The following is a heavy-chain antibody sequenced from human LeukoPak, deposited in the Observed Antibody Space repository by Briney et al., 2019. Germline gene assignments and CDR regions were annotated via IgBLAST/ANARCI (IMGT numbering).Heavy chain of an antibody. CDR3: ARGGAVAGTYYFDY. D-gene: IGHD6-19*01. CDR1: GFTFSSYD. Sequence: GGSLRLSCAASGFTFSSYDMHWVRQATGKGLEWVSAIGTAGDPYYPGSVKGRFTISRENAKNSSYLQMNSLRAGDTAVYYCARGGAVAGTYYFDYWGQGTLVTVSS. CDR2: IGTAGDP. V-gene: IGHV3-13*05. J-gene: IGHJ4*02.